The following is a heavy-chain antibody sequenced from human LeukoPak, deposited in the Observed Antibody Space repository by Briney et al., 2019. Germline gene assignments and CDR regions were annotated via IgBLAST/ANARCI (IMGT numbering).Heavy chain of an antibody. D-gene: IGHD4-23*01. CDR1: GFTFSSYE. CDR3: ARSHGGNSGAFPGVDY. V-gene: IGHV3-48*03. Sequence: PRGSLRLSCAASGFTFSSYEMNWVRQAPGKGLEWVSYTRSSGSTIYYADSVKGRFTISRDNAKNSLYLQMNSLRAEDTAVYYCARSHGGNSGAFPGVDYWGQGTLVTVSS. CDR2: TRSSGSTI. J-gene: IGHJ4*02.